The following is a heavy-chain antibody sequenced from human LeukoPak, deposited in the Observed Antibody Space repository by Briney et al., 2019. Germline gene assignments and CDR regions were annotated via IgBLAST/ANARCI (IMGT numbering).Heavy chain of an antibody. J-gene: IGHJ4*02. CDR2: ISGNGGST. Sequence: GGSLRLSCAASGFTFSSYAMSWVRQAPGKGLEWVSAISGNGGSTYYADSVKGRFTLSRDNSKNTLYLQMNSLRAEDTPVYYCAKDPGDYDSSGCLDYWGQGTLVTVSS. D-gene: IGHD3-22*01. CDR3: AKDPGDYDSSGCLDY. V-gene: IGHV3-23*01. CDR1: GFTFSSYA.